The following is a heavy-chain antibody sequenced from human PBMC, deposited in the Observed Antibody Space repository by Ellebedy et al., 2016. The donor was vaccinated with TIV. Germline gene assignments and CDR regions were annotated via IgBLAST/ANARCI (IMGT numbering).Heavy chain of an antibody. J-gene: IGHJ4*02. CDR1: GFTFNSYA. Sequence: GESLKISCAASGFTFNSYAIHWVRQAPGKGLEWAAVVSYDGSNKYYAASVKGRFTISRDNSKNTLYLQMNSLRAEDTAVYYCARDLKKRAAAGTELDYWGQGTLVTVSS. CDR3: ARDLKKRAAAGTELDY. D-gene: IGHD6-13*01. CDR2: VSYDGSNK. V-gene: IGHV3-30-3*01.